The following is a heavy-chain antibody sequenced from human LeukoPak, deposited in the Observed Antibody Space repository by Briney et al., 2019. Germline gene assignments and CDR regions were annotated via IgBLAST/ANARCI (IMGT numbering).Heavy chain of an antibody. CDR3: AGHGYSSGFNWFDP. V-gene: IGHV5-51*01. D-gene: IGHD6-19*01. CDR2: INPGDSNT. Sequence: LGESLKISCQGSGYIFTAYWIGWVRQLPGKGLEWMGIINPGDSNTRYSPSFQGQVTISVDKSISTAYLQWSSPKASDSAIYYCAGHGYSSGFNWFDPWGQGTLVTVSS. J-gene: IGHJ5*02. CDR1: GYIFTAYW.